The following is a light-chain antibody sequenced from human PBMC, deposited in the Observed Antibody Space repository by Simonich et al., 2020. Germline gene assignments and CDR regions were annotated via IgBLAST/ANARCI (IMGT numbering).Light chain of an antibody. V-gene: IGLV2-8*01. CDR1: RSDVGGYNY. CDR3: SSYAGSNLWV. J-gene: IGLJ3*02. CDR2: EVS. Sequence: QSALTQPPSASGSPGQSVTISCTGTRSDVGGYNYVSWYQQHPGKAPKLMIYEVSKRPSGVPNRFSGSKSGNTASLTVSGLQAEDEADYYCSSYAGSNLWVFGGGTKLTVL.